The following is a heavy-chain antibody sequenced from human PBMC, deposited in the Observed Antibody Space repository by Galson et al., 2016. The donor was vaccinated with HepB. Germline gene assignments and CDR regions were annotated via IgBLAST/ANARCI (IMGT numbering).Heavy chain of an antibody. V-gene: IGHV3-7*04. Sequence: SLRLSCAASGFTSSRHYMTWVRQAPGKGLEWLANIKQDASEQFYADSVKGRFTISRDNAKNSLFLQMNSLRVDDTAVYYCARESVIGTTPRDDAADVWGQGTMVIVSA. CDR2: IKQDASEQ. CDR3: ARESVIGTTPRDDAADV. J-gene: IGHJ3*01. D-gene: IGHD1-1*01. CDR1: GFTSSRHY.